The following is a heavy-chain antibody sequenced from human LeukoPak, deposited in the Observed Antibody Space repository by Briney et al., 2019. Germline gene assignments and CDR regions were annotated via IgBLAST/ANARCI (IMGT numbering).Heavy chain of an antibody. CDR3: ARDSIQLWSGWFDP. Sequence: SETLSLTCTVSGGSISSSSYYWGWIRQPPGKGLEWIGSIYYSGSTYYNPSLKSRVTISVDTSKNQFSLKLSSVTAADTAVYYCARDSIQLWSGWFDPWGQGTLVTVSS. CDR2: IYYSGST. J-gene: IGHJ5*02. CDR1: GGSISSSSYY. D-gene: IGHD5-18*01. V-gene: IGHV4-39*07.